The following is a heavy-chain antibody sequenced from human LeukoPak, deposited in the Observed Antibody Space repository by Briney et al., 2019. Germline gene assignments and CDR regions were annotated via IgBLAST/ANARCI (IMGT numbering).Heavy chain of an antibody. CDR2: IYYSGST. CDR1: GGSISSSSYY. D-gene: IGHD3-10*01. V-gene: IGHV4-39*01. CDR3: ARQEEGITMVRGVSWFDY. Sequence: SETLSLTCTVSGGSISSSSYYWGWIRQPPGKGLEWIGSIYYSGSTYYNPSLKSRVTISVDTSKNQFSLKLSSVTAADTAVYYCARQEEGITMVRGVSWFDYWGQGTLVTVSS. J-gene: IGHJ4*02.